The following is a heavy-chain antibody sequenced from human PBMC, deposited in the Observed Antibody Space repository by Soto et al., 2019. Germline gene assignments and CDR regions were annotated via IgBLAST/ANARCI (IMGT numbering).Heavy chain of an antibody. CDR3: ARDRRHLYYYGSGSYPQQNWFDP. V-gene: IGHV4-34*01. CDR2: INHSGST. J-gene: IGHJ5*02. D-gene: IGHD3-10*01. Sequence: SETLSLTRAVYGGSFSGSFWSWLRQPPGKGLEWIGEINHSGSTNYNPSLKSRVTISVDTSKNQFSLKLSSVTAADTAVYYCARDRRHLYYYGSGSYPQQNWFDPWGQGTLVTVS. CDR1: GGSFSGSF.